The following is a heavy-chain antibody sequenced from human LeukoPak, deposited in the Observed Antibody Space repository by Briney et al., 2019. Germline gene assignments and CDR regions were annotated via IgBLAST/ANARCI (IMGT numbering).Heavy chain of an antibody. V-gene: IGHV3-30*18. J-gene: IGHJ1*01. Sequence: GGSLRLSCAASGFIFRSYGMHWVRQAPGKGLEWAAVISYDRTDKDYADSVKGRFTISRDNSNNTLHLQMNSLRAEDTAVYYCAKDRNFEGGTTAGYFHLWGQGTLVTVSS. CDR3: AKDRNFEGGTTAGYFHL. CDR2: ISYDRTDK. CDR1: GFIFRSYG. D-gene: IGHD1-7*01.